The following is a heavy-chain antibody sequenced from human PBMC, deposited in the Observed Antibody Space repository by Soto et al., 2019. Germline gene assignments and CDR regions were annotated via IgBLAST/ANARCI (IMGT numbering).Heavy chain of an antibody. CDR2: IDPSDSYT. V-gene: IGHV5-10-1*01. CDR1: GYSFTSYW. D-gene: IGHD5-18*01. CDR3: ARQGDRGGYSYGWPGYYYGMDV. Sequence: GESLKISCKGSGYSFTSYWISWVRQMPGKGLERMGRIDPSDSYTNYSPSFQGHVTISADKSISTAYLQWSSLKASDTAMYYCARQGDRGGYSYGWPGYYYGMDVWGQGTTVTVSS. J-gene: IGHJ6*02.